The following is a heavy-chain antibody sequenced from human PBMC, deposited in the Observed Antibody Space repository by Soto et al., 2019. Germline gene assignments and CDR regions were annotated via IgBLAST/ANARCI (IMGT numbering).Heavy chain of an antibody. CDR2: IIPIFGAT. CDR3: ARGKYDSGADGTIYHYGMDV. CDR1: GGTFSTYA. J-gene: IGHJ6*02. V-gene: IGHV1-69*01. D-gene: IGHD3-22*01. Sequence: QVQLVQSGAEVKKPGSSVKVSCKASGGTFSTYAISWVRQAPGQGLDWMGGIIPIFGATHYAQKFQGRVTVTADESSTTAYMELGSLRSEDTALYFCARGKYDSGADGTIYHYGMDVWGQGTTVTVSS.